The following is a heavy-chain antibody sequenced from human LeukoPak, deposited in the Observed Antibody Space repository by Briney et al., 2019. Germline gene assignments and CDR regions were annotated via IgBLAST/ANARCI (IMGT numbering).Heavy chain of an antibody. J-gene: IGHJ4*02. V-gene: IGHV4-59*01. Sequence: SETLSLTCTVSGGSISSYYWSWIRQPPGKGLEWIGYIYYSGSTNYNPSLKSRVTISVDTSKNQFSLKLSSVTAADTAVYYCARDSGRGGIAAALFDYWGQGTLVTVSS. CDR2: IYYSGST. D-gene: IGHD6-13*01. CDR1: GGSISSYY. CDR3: ARDSGRGGIAAALFDY.